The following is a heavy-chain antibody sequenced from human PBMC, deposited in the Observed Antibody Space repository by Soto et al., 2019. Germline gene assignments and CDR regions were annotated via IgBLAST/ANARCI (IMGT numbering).Heavy chain of an antibody. Sequence: GGTLRLSCAASGFTFRSYWMIWVRQAPGKGLEWVASIKDDGSGTHYADSVKGRFTISRDNAKNTLYVQMNSLRAEDTAMYDSARDQRGAFDYWGQGTRVTV. CDR3: ARDQRGAFDY. V-gene: IGHV3-7*01. J-gene: IGHJ4*02. D-gene: IGHD3-10*01. CDR1: GFTFRSYW. CDR2: IKDDGSGT.